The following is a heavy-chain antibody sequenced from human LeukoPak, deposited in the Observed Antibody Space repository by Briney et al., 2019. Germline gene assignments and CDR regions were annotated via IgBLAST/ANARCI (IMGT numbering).Heavy chain of an antibody. CDR3: ATARSIAARHT. D-gene: IGHD6-6*01. V-gene: IGHV4-34*01. Sequence: SETLSVTCAVYGGSFSGYYWSWIRQPPGKGLEWIGEINHSGSTNYNPSLKSRVTISVDTSKNQFSLKLSSVTAADTAVYYCATARSIAARHTWGQGTLVTVSS. J-gene: IGHJ4*02. CDR1: GGSFSGYY. CDR2: INHSGST.